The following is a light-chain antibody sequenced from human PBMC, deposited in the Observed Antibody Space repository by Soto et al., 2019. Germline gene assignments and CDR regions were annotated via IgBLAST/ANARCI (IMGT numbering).Light chain of an antibody. V-gene: IGKV1-5*01. CDR3: QQYNSMSLT. J-gene: IGKJ4*01. CDR1: QRSSTW. Sequence: DIQMTQSPSTMSASVGDTVIINCRASQRSSTWLAWYQMKPGKAQKLLIYDGFRLKSGLPSRFSGSGSGTEFTLTISSLQPEDFATYFCQQYNSMSLTFGGGTKV. CDR2: DGF.